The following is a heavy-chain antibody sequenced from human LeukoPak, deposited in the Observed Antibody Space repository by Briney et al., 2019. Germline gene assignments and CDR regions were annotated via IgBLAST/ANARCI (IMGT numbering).Heavy chain of an antibody. CDR1: GFSFTNYW. CDR2: VKEDGTTK. J-gene: IGHJ4*02. CDR3: VSQEVVPH. V-gene: IGHV3-7*01. Sequence: GSLRLSCAASGFSFTNYWMSWVRQAPGKGLEWVANVKEDGTTKQYVDSVKGRFTISRDNAKNSLYLQMDSLRAEDTAVYYCVSQEVVPHWGQGTLVSVSS. D-gene: IGHD2-15*01.